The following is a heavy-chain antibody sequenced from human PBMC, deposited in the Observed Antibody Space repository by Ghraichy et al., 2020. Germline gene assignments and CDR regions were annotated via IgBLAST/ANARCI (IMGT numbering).Heavy chain of an antibody. D-gene: IGHD6-6*01. V-gene: IGHV4-59*01. J-gene: IGHJ6*02. CDR1: GGSISSYY. Sequence: SETLSLTCTVSGGSISSYYWSWIRQPPGKGLKWIGHIYYSGGTNYNPSLKSRVTISVDTSKNQFSLKLSPVTAADTAVYYCARAYSSSSVSAGYYYYSMDVWGQGTTVTVSS. CDR3: ARAYSSSSVSAGYYYYSMDV. CDR2: IYYSGGT.